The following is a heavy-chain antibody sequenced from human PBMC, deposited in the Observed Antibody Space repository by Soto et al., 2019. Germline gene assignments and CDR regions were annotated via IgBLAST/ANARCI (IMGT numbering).Heavy chain of an antibody. D-gene: IGHD6-19*01. CDR3: ARRSSGWYFDY. Sequence: GGSLRLSCAASGVTFSNHAMNWVRQAPGKGLEWVSVISGSGDSTYYADSVKGRFTISRDNSKNTLYLQMNSLRAEDTAVYYCARRSSGWYFDYWVQRTLVTVSS. V-gene: IGHV3-23*01. CDR1: GVTFSNHA. J-gene: IGHJ4*02. CDR2: ISGSGDST.